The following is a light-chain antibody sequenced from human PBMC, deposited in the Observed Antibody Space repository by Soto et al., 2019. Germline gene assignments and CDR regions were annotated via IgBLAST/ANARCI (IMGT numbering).Light chain of an antibody. V-gene: IGKV3-15*01. CDR2: GAS. Sequence: IGMKQSPATLSVSTGERATLSCRASRSVSSNLGWYQQKPGLAPRFLIYGASTRATGIPARFSGSGSGTEFTLTVSSLQSEDFAVYYCQQYGSSLFTFGPGTKVDT. CDR3: QQYGSSLFT. J-gene: IGKJ3*01. CDR1: RSVSSN.